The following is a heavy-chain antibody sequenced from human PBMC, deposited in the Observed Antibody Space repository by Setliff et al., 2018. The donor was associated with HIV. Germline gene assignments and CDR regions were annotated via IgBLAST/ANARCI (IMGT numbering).Heavy chain of an antibody. CDR2: ISSTTTTI. V-gene: IGHV3-48*01. CDR1: GFTFSSYT. J-gene: IGHJ4*02. Sequence: PGGSLRLSCVASGFTFSSYTMNWVRQAPGKGLEWVSSISSTTTTIYYADSVKGRFTISRDDAKNSLYLHMDSLRAEDTAVYYCARSQHSSSLRYFDYWGQGTLVTVSS. CDR3: ARSQHSSSLRYFDY. D-gene: IGHD6-13*01.